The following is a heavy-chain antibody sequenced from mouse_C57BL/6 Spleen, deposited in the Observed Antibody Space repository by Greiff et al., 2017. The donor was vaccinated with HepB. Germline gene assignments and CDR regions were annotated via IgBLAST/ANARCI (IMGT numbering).Heavy chain of an antibody. J-gene: IGHJ1*03. V-gene: IGHV1-64*01. D-gene: IGHD1-1*01. CDR1: GYTFTSYW. Sequence: QVQLQQPGAELVKPGASVKLSCKASGYTFTSYWMHWVKQRPGLGLEWIGMIHPNSGSTNYNEKFKSKATLTVDKTSSTAYMQLSSLTSEDSAVYYCARSGYYGSSHWYFDVWGTGTTVTVSS. CDR2: IHPNSGST. CDR3: ARSGYYGSSHWYFDV.